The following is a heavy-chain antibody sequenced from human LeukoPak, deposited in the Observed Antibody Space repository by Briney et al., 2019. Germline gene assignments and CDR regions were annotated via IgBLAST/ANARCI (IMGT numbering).Heavy chain of an antibody. CDR3: ARDRRYSSSSVYFDY. Sequence: GALRLSCAASGFTFSSYWMSWVRQAPGKGLEWVANIKQDGSEKYYVDSVKGRFTISRDNAKNSLYLQMNSLRAEDTAVYYCARDRRYSSSSVYFDYWGQGTLVTVSS. CDR2: IKQDGSEK. CDR1: GFTFSSYW. J-gene: IGHJ4*02. D-gene: IGHD6-6*01. V-gene: IGHV3-7*01.